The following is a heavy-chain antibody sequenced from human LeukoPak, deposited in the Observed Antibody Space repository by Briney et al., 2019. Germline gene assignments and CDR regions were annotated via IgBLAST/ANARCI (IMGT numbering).Heavy chain of an antibody. Sequence: ASVKVSCKASGGTFSSYAISWVRQAPGQGLEWMGGIIPIFGTANYAKKFQGRVTITADESTSTAYMELSSLRSEDTAVYYCARESYLGYCSSTSCYGFDPWGQGTLVTVSS. V-gene: IGHV1-69*13. CDR2: IIPIFGTA. D-gene: IGHD2-2*01. CDR1: GGTFSSYA. CDR3: ARESYLGYCSSTSCYGFDP. J-gene: IGHJ5*02.